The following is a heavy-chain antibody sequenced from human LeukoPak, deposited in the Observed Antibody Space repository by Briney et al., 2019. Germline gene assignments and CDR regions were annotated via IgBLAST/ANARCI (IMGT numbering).Heavy chain of an antibody. CDR2: IFYSGST. CDR1: GGSISNGGYY. CDR3: ARWVQGTTDNWFDP. J-gene: IGHJ5*02. Sequence: PSETLSLTCTVSGGSISNGGYYWSWISQLPGTGLDWIGYIFYSGSTHYNPSLKSRVTISLDTSKNQFSLKLYSVTAADTAVYYCARWVQGTTDNWFDPWGQGTLVTVSS. V-gene: IGHV4-31*03. D-gene: IGHD1-7*01.